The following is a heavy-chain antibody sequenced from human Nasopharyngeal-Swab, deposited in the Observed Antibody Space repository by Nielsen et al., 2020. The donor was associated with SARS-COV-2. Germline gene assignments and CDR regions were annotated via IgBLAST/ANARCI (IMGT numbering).Heavy chain of an antibody. J-gene: IGHJ3*02. D-gene: IGHD3-22*01. Sequence: GESLKISCAASGFTVSSNYMSWVRQAPGKGLEWVSVIYSGGSTYYADSVKGRFTISRHNSKNTLYLQMNSLRAEDTAVYYCARARYDSSGYYYVLDAFDIWGQGTMVTVSS. CDR1: GFTVSSNY. V-gene: IGHV3-53*04. CDR2: IYSGGST. CDR3: ARARYDSSGYYYVLDAFDI.